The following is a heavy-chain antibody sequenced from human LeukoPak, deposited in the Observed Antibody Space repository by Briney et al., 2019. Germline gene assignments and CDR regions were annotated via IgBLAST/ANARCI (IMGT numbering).Heavy chain of an antibody. Sequence: SETLSLTCTVSGGSISSGDYYWGWIRQPPGKGLEWIVYIYYSGSTYYNPSLKSRITISVDTSKNQFSLKLSSVTAADTAVYYCARGPRIVVVVAATHYWFDPWGQGTLVTVSS. CDR2: IYYSGST. D-gene: IGHD2-15*01. J-gene: IGHJ5*02. V-gene: IGHV4-30-4*01. CDR1: GGSISSGDYY. CDR3: ARGPRIVVVVAATHYWFDP.